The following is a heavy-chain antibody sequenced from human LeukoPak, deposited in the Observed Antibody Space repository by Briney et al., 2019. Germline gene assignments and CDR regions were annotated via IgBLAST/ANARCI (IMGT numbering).Heavy chain of an antibody. CDR2: INPSGGST. J-gene: IGHJ4*02. CDR3: ARDCSGGSCYPYYFDY. Sequence: ASVKVSCKASGYTFTSYYMHWVRQAPGQGLEWMGIINPSGGSTSYAQKFQGRVTMTRDTSTSTVYMELSSLRSEDTAVYYCARDCSGGSCYPYYFDYWGQGTLVTVSS. V-gene: IGHV1-46*01. CDR1: GYTFTSYY. D-gene: IGHD2-15*01.